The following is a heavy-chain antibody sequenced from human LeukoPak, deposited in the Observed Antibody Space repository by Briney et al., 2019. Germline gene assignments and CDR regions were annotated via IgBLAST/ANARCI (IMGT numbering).Heavy chain of an antibody. V-gene: IGHV3-7*01. CDR1: GFTFSRSW. D-gene: IGHD3-9*01. CDR3: ARVRTYYDILTGYSTGDFDY. J-gene: IGHJ4*02. CDR2: IKQDGSEK. Sequence: PGGSLRLSCAASGFTFSRSWMSWVRQAPGKGLEWVANIKQDGSEKYYVDSVKGRFTISRDNAKNSLYLQMNSLRAEDTAVYYCARVRTYYDILTGYSTGDFDYWGQGTLVTVSS.